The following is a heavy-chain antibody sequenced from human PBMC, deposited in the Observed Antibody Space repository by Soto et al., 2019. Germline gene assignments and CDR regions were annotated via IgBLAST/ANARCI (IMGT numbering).Heavy chain of an antibody. D-gene: IGHD3-22*01. CDR2: ISGYNGNT. Sequence: GASVKVSCKASGYTFASYGISWVRQAPGQGLEWMGWISGYNGNTNYAQNFQGRVTMTTDTSTSTAYMELRSLRSDDTAVYYCVRVPVGSGYYQGGGNSSGQGTLVTVSS. J-gene: IGHJ5*02. CDR3: VRVPVGSGYYQGGGNS. V-gene: IGHV1-18*01. CDR1: GYTFASYG.